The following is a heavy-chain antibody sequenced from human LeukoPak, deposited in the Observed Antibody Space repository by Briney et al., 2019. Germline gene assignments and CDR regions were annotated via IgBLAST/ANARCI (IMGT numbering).Heavy chain of an antibody. V-gene: IGHV3-74*01. Sequence: GGSLRLSCAASGFTFSSYWMHWVRQAPGKGLVWVSRINSDGSSTSYADSVKGRFTISRDNSKNTLDLHMNSLRTEDTALYYCARDGGSFDYWGQGTLVTVSS. D-gene: IGHD2-15*01. CDR3: ARDGGSFDY. CDR1: GFTFSSYW. J-gene: IGHJ4*02. CDR2: INSDGSST.